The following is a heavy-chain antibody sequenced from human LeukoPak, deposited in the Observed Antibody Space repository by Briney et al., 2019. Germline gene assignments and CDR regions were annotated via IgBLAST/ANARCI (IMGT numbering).Heavy chain of an antibody. Sequence: SETLSLTCTVSGGSISSYYWSWLRQPPGKGLEWIGYIYYSGSTNYNPSLKSRVTISVDTSKNQFSLKLSSVTAADTAVYYCARDRRMSIRGSGWQTYYYYGMDVWGQGTTVTVSS. V-gene: IGHV4-59*01. J-gene: IGHJ6*02. CDR1: GGSISSYY. CDR3: ARDRRMSIRGSGWQTYYYYGMDV. D-gene: IGHD6-19*01. CDR2: IYYSGST.